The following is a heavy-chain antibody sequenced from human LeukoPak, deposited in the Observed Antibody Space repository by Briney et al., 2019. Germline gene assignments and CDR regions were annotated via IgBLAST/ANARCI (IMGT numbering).Heavy chain of an antibody. CDR1: GFTFSSYA. CDR3: ARGGGSGWELDY. J-gene: IGHJ4*02. D-gene: IGHD6-19*01. CDR2: ISYDGSNK. V-gene: IGHV3-30*04. Sequence: PGGSLRLSCAASGFTFSSYAMHWVRQAPGKGLEWVAVISYDGSNKYYADSVKGRFTISRDNSKNTLYLQMNSLRAEDRAVYYCARGGGSGWELDYWGQGTLVTVSS.